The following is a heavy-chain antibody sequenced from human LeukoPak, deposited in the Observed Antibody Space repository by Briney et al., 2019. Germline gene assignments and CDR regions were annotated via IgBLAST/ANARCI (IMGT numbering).Heavy chain of an antibody. CDR1: GYTFTGYY. J-gene: IGHJ3*02. Sequence: ASVKVSCKASGYTFTGYYMHWVRQAPGQGLEWMGWINSNSGGTNYAQKFQGRVTMTRDTSISKAYMELSRARSDDTAVYYCASYDIRDAFDIWGQGTMVTVSS. D-gene: IGHD3-16*01. V-gene: IGHV1-2*02. CDR3: ASYDIRDAFDI. CDR2: INSNSGGT.